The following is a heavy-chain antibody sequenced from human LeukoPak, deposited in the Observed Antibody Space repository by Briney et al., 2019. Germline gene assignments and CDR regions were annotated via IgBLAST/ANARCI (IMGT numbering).Heavy chain of an antibody. CDR3: AKLVMTTVIIYFDY. CDR1: GFTFSNAR. J-gene: IGHJ4*02. CDR2: ISGSGGST. Sequence: GGSLRLSCAASGFTFSNARMSWVRQAPGKGLEWVSAISGSGGSTYYADSVKGRFTISIDNSKNTLYLQMNSLRAEDTAVYYCAKLVMTTVIIYFDYWGQRTLVTVSS. D-gene: IGHD4-17*01. V-gene: IGHV3-23*01.